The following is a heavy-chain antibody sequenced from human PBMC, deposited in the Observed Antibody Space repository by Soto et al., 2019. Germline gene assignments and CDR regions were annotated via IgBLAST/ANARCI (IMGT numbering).Heavy chain of an antibody. CDR3: ARAYSSSWYFSPPLLGSSTYYFDY. D-gene: IGHD6-13*01. CDR2: IIPIFGTA. J-gene: IGHJ4*02. V-gene: IGHV1-69*01. Sequence: QVQLVQSGAEVKKPGSSVKVSCKASGGTFSSYAISWVRQAPGQGLEWMGGIIPIFGTANYAQKFQGRVTITADESTSTAYMELGSLRSEDTAVYYCARAYSSSWYFSPPLLGSSTYYFDYWGQGTLVTVSS. CDR1: GGTFSSYA.